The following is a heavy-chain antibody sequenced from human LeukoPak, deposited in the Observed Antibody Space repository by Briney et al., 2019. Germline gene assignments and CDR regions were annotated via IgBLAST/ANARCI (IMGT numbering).Heavy chain of an antibody. CDR1: GFTFSSYS. Sequence: GGSLRLSCAASGFTFSSYSMNWVRQAPGKGLEWVSSISSSSSYIYYADSVKGRFTISRDNAKNSLYLQMNSLRAEDTAVYYCAREDGDQDAFDIWGQGTMVTVSS. D-gene: IGHD4-17*01. CDR2: ISSSSSYI. V-gene: IGHV3-21*01. J-gene: IGHJ3*02. CDR3: AREDGDQDAFDI.